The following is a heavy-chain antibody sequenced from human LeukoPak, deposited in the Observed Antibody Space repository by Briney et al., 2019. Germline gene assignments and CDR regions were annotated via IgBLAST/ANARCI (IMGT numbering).Heavy chain of an antibody. CDR3: ARGPGLHPYYYYYYMDV. V-gene: IGHV1-18*01. Sequence: ASVKVSCKASGYTFTSHGISWVRQAPGQGLEWMGWISAYNGNTNYAQKLQGRVTMTTDTSTSTAYMELRSLRSDDTAVYYCARGPGLHPYYYYYYMDVWGKGTTVTVSS. CDR2: ISAYNGNT. J-gene: IGHJ6*03. D-gene: IGHD4-11*01. CDR1: GYTFTSHG.